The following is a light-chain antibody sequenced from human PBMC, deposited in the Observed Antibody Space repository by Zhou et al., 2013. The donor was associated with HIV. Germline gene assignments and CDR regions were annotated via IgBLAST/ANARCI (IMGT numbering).Light chain of an antibody. CDR3: QQYNSYST. V-gene: IGKV1-5*03. CDR2: QAS. Sequence: DIHMTQSPSTLSASVGDRVTVTCRASQSIGTWLAWYQQKPGKAPKLLIYQASILDSGVPTRFSGSGSGTEFTLTISSLQPGDFATYYCQQYNSYSTFGQGTKL. J-gene: IGKJ2*01. CDR1: QSIGTW.